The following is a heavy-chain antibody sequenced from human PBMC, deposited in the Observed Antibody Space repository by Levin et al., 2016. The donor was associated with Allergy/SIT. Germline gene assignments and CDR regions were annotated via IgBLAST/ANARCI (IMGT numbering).Heavy chain of an antibody. CDR2: ISSSSSTI. Sequence: WIRQPPGKGLEWVSYISSSSSTIYYADSVKGRFTISRDNAKNSLYLQMNSLRAEDTAVYYCATGSFELDSWGQGTLVTVSS. V-gene: IGHV3-48*01. D-gene: IGHD1-7*01. J-gene: IGHJ4*02. CDR3: ATGSFELDS.